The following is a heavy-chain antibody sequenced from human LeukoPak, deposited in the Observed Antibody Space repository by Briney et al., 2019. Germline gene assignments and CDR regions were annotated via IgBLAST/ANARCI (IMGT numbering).Heavy chain of an antibody. CDR3: AKTGYSSGWYRRGYYFDY. D-gene: IGHD6-19*01. V-gene: IGHV3-23*01. J-gene: IGHJ4*02. Sequence: PGRSLRLSCAASGFTFSSYAMSWVRQAPGKGLEWVSAISGSGGSTYYADSVKGRFTISRDNSKNTLYLQMNSLRAEDTAVYYCAKTGYSSGWYRRGYYFDYWGQGTLVTVSS. CDR2: ISGSGGST. CDR1: GFTFSSYA.